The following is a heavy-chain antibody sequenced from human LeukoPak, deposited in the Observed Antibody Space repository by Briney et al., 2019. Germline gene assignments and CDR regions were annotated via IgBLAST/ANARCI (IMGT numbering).Heavy chain of an antibody. J-gene: IGHJ5*02. CDR3: ARDPTQFGSSRNWFDP. D-gene: IGHD6-6*01. Sequence: GASVKVSCKASGYTFTSYYMHWVRQAPGQGLEWMGIINPSGGSTSYAQKFQGRVTMTRDTSTSTVYMELSSLRSEDTAVYYCARDPTQFGSSRNWFDPWGQGTLVTVSS. CDR2: INPSGGST. V-gene: IGHV1-46*01. CDR1: GYTFTSYY.